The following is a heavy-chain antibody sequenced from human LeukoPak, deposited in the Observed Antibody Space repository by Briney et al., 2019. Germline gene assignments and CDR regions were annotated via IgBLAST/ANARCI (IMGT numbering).Heavy chain of an antibody. Sequence: SETLSLTCAVSGGSISSSHWWSWVRQPPGKGLEWIGEVYHSGSTIYNPSLKSRVTIPVEKSKNQVSLKLDPVTAADTAIYFCARKGTSIASQGCDCFDPWGQGTLVTVSS. V-gene: IGHV4-4*02. CDR2: VYHSGST. J-gene: IGHJ5*02. CDR3: ARKGTSIASQGCDCFDP. CDR1: GGSISSSHW. D-gene: IGHD6-6*01.